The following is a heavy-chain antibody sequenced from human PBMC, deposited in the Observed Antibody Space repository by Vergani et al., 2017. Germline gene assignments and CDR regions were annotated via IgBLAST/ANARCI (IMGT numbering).Heavy chain of an antibody. CDR2: IIPIFGTA. CDR3: ARVSGKVQWLERNYGMDV. D-gene: IGHD6-19*01. J-gene: IGHJ6*02. CDR1: GGTFSSYA. Sequence: QVQLVQSGAEVKKPGSSVKVSCKASGGTFSSYAISWVRQAPGQGLEWMGGIIPIFGTANYAQKFQGRVTITADKSTSTAYMELSSLRSEDTDVYYCARVSGKVQWLERNYGMDVWGQGTTVTVSS. V-gene: IGHV1-69*06.